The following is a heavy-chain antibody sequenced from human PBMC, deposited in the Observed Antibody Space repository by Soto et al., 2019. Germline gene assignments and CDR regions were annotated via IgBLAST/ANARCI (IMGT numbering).Heavy chain of an antibody. Sequence: SETLSLTCTVSGCSIRSYYWSWIRQPAGKGLEWIGRIYTSGSTNYNPSLKSRVTMSVDTSKNQFSLNLSSVTAAADTAVYYCARDRITLANDAFDIWGQGTMVTVSS. CDR2: IYTSGST. CDR3: ARDRITLANDAFDI. V-gene: IGHV4-4*07. J-gene: IGHJ3*02. D-gene: IGHD3-10*01. CDR1: GCSIRSYY.